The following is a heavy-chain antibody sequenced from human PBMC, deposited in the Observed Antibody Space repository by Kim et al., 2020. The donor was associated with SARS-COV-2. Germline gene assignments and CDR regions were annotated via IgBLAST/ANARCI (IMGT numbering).Heavy chain of an antibody. V-gene: IGHV1-18*01. J-gene: IGHJ5*02. CDR1: GYTFTSYG. CDR2: ISAYNGNT. D-gene: IGHD6-19*01. CDR3: ARDRSGWYWFDP. Sequence: ASVKVSCKASGYTFTSYGISWVRQAPGQGLEWMGWISAYNGNTNYAQKLQGRVTMTTDTSTSTSYMELRSLRSDDTAVYYCARDRSGWYWFDPWGQGTLVTVSS.